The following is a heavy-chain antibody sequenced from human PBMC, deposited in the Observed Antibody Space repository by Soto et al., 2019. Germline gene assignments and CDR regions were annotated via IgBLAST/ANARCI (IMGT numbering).Heavy chain of an antibody. J-gene: IGHJ4*02. D-gene: IGHD2-21*02. CDR1: GYTFTSYA. V-gene: IGHV1-3*01. Sequence: GASVKVSCKASGYTFTSYAIHWVRQAPGQRLEWMGWINAGNGNTKYSQKFQGTVTITRDTSASTAYMELSSLRSEDTAVYYCARSIVVVTAADYWGQGTLVTVSS. CDR3: ARSIVVVTAADY. CDR2: INAGNGNT.